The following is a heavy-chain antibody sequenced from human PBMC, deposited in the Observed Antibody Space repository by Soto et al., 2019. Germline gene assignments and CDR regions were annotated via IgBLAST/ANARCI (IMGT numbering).Heavy chain of an antibody. D-gene: IGHD6-6*01. CDR2: IYYSGST. CDR3: ARGIDEYSSSYWFDP. CDR1: GGSISSYY. Sequence: ASETLSLTCTVSGGSISSYYWSWIRQPPGKGLEWIGYIYYSGSTNYNPSLKSRVTISVDTSKNQFSLKLSSVTAADTAVYYCARGIDEYSSSYWFDPWGQGTLVTVSS. J-gene: IGHJ5*02. V-gene: IGHV4-59*01.